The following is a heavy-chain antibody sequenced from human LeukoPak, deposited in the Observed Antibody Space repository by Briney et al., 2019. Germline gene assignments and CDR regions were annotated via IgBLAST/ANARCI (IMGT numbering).Heavy chain of an antibody. J-gene: IGHJ4*02. V-gene: IGHV4-59*08. CDR2: IYYSGST. Sequence: PSETLSLTCTVSGSSISSYYWSWIRQPPGKGQEWIGYIYYSGSTNYNPSLKSRVTISVDTSKNQFSLKLSSVTAADTAVYYCAISSGSYFNFDYWGQGTPVTVSS. CDR1: GSSISSYY. CDR3: AISSGSYFNFDY. D-gene: IGHD1-26*01.